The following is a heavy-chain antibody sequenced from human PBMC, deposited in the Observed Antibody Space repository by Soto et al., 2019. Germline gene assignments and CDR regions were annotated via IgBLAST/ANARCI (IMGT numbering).Heavy chain of an antibody. J-gene: IGHJ4*02. CDR2: IYKSGVT. V-gene: IGHV4-39*01. Sequence: QVKLQESGPGPVKPSETLSVTCTVSGASISTSGDYWVWIRQPPGKGLEWIGNIYKSGVTSYNPSLKVRVIISIDMSKNQFSLTVNSVTATDTAVYYCGRRSPGTGVHYWGQGTLVTVTS. CDR3: GRRSPGTGVHY. D-gene: IGHD6-13*01. CDR1: GASISTSGDY.